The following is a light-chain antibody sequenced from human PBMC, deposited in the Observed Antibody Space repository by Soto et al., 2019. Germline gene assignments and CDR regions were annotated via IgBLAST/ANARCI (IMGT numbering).Light chain of an antibody. CDR1: SSNIGAGYD. Sequence: QSVLTQPPSVSGAPGQRVTSSCTASSSNIGAGYDVHWYQQLPGTAPKLLIYGNTNRPSGVPDRFSGSKSGTSASLAITGLQAEDEADYYCQSYDSSLSAWVFGGGTKVTVL. CDR3: QSYDSSLSAWV. CDR2: GNT. J-gene: IGLJ3*02. V-gene: IGLV1-40*01.